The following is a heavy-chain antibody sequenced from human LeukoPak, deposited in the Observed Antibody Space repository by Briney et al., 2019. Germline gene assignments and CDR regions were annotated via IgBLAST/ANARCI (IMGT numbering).Heavy chain of an antibody. V-gene: IGHV3-30*18. CDR2: ISFDETNK. CDR3: AKDSSSSNYYYGLDV. Sequence: PGGSLRLSCEASGFTFSAYAMTWVRQAPGKGLEWVAVISFDETNKYYADSVKGRFTISRDNSKNTLYLQMSILSAEDTAVYYCAKDSSSSNYYYGLDVWGQGTTVTVSS. J-gene: IGHJ6*02. D-gene: IGHD6-13*01. CDR1: GFTFSAYA.